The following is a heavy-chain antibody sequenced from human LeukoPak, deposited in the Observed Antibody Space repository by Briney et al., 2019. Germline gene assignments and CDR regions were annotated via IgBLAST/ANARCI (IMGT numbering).Heavy chain of an antibody. CDR1: GFSSGNYW. Sequence: GSLRLSCAASGFSSGNYWMTWVRQAPGKGLEWVANIKQDGSEKYYVDSVRGRFTISRDNAKNSLYLQMNSLRAEDTAVYYCARDYSYFDLWGRGTLVTVSS. V-gene: IGHV3-7*01. J-gene: IGHJ2*01. CDR3: ARDYSYFDL. D-gene: IGHD2-21*01. CDR2: IKQDGSEK.